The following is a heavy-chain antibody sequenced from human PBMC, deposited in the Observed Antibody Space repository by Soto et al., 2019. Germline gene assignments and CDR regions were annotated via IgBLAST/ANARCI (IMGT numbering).Heavy chain of an antibody. CDR3: ARVGGFGATTIDY. Sequence: PSETLSLTCAVSGGSISSRVRQPPGKGLEWIGEIYHSGSTNYNPSLKSRVTISVDKSKNQFSLKLSSVTAADTAVYYCARVGGFGATTIDYWGQGTLVTVSS. D-gene: IGHD3-10*01. V-gene: IGHV4-4*02. CDR1: GGSISSR. CDR2: IYHSGST. J-gene: IGHJ4*02.